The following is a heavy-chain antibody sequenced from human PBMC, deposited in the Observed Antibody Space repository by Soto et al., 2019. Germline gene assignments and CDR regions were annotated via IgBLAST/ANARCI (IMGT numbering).Heavy chain of an antibody. Sequence: GGSLRLSCEASGFAIRSNAIHWVRQAPGKGLEWVAVISFEGSYKYYADSVKGRFTVSRDNSKNTVSLQMDSLTGEDSALYYCVRAAGIAAAGSSQGVLWGQGTLVTV. J-gene: IGHJ4*02. D-gene: IGHD6-13*01. CDR3: VRAAGIAAAGSSQGVL. V-gene: IGHV3-30*04. CDR1: GFAIRSNA. CDR2: ISFEGSYK.